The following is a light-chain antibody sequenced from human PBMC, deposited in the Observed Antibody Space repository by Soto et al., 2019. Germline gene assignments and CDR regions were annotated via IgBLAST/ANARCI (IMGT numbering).Light chain of an antibody. CDR2: ASS. Sequence: DIQLTQSPSFLSASVGDRVTITCRASQAMSSSLPWYQQKPAQAPKLLIYASSTLQSGVPSRFSGSGSGTEFTLTISSLQPEDFATYYCQQLNPFSRTFGPVTKLEI. CDR1: QAMSSS. J-gene: IGKJ2*01. CDR3: QQLNPFSRT. V-gene: IGKV1-9*01.